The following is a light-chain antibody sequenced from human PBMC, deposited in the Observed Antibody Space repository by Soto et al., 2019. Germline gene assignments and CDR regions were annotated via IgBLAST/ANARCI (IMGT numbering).Light chain of an antibody. Sequence: EIVFTQSPATLSFSPGERATLSCRASQSVRSYLAWYQQKPGQAPRLLIYDASNRATGIPARFSGSGSGTDFTLTISSLEPEDFAVYYCQQRSNWPLTFGGGTKVDIK. V-gene: IGKV3-11*01. J-gene: IGKJ4*01. CDR3: QQRSNWPLT. CDR2: DAS. CDR1: QSVRSY.